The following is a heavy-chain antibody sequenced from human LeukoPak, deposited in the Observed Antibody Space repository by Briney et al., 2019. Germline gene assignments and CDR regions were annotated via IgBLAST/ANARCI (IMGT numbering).Heavy chain of an antibody. CDR2: IYSGGST. Sequence: GGSLRLSCAASGFTVSSNYMSWVRQAPGKGLEWVSVIYSGGSTYYADSVKGRFTISRHNSKNTLYLQMNSLRAEDTAVYYCARGTPNYDSSGYLFDYWGQGTLVTVSS. D-gene: IGHD3-22*01. CDR3: ARGTPNYDSSGYLFDY. CDR1: GFTVSSNY. J-gene: IGHJ4*02. V-gene: IGHV3-53*04.